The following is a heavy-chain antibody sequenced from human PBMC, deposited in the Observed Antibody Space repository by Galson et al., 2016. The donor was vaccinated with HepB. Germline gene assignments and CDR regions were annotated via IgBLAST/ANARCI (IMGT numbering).Heavy chain of an antibody. D-gene: IGHD2-15*01. CDR2: IYPGDSDT. CDR3: VRLASNVGDRFDP. Sequence: QSGAEVKKPGESLKISCEGSGFSFTSYWIGWVRQMPGKGLEWMGIIYPGDSDTKYSPSFEGHVIISADKSISTTYLQWSSLKASDTAMYYCVRLASNVGDRFDPWGQGTLVTVSS. V-gene: IGHV5-51*01. CDR1: GFSFTSYW. J-gene: IGHJ5*02.